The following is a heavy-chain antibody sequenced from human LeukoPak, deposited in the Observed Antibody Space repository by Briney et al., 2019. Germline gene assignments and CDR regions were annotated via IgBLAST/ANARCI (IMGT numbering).Heavy chain of an antibody. J-gene: IGHJ3*02. CDR3: ASVGATIDAFDI. V-gene: IGHV4-59*01. Sequence: SETLSLTCTVSGGSISSYYWSWIRQPPGKGLEWIGYIYYSGSTNYNPSLKSRVTISVDTSKNQFSLKLSSVTAADTAVYYCASVGATIDAFDIWGQGTMVTVSS. CDR2: IYYSGST. CDR1: GGSISSYY. D-gene: IGHD1-26*01.